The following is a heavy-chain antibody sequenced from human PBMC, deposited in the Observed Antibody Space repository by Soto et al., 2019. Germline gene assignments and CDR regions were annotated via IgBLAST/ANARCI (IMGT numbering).Heavy chain of an antibody. V-gene: IGHV6-1*01. Sequence: SQTLSLTCVISWDSVSGNSAGWNWIRHSPSRGLEWLGRTYYRSRWYNDYAVSVKSRITVTPDTSKNQFSLHLNSVTPEDTAVYYCARELPYYVRRDRYLDYWGQGALVPV. CDR2: TYYRSRWYN. J-gene: IGHJ4*02. CDR3: ARELPYYVRRDRYLDY. CDR1: WDSVSGNSAG. D-gene: IGHD3-16*01.